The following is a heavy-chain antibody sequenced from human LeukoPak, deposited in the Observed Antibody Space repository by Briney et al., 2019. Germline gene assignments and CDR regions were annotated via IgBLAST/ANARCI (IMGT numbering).Heavy chain of an antibody. V-gene: IGHV4-34*01. D-gene: IGHD2-15*01. CDR1: GGSFSGYY. Sequence: PSETLSLTCAVYGGSFSGYYWSWIRQPPGKGLEWIGEINHSGSTNYNPSLKSRVTISVDTSKNQFSLKLSSVTAADTGVYYCARGEKWYDAFDIWGQGTMVTVSS. CDR3: ARGEKWYDAFDI. J-gene: IGHJ3*02. CDR2: INHSGST.